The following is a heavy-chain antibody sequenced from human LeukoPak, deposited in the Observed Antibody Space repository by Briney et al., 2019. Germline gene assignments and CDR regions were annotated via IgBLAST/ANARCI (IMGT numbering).Heavy chain of an antibody. D-gene: IGHD6-13*01. J-gene: IGHJ4*02. CDR1: GGSISSYY. V-gene: IGHV4-59*12. CDR2: IYYSGST. Sequence: SETQSLTCTVSGGSISSYYWSWIRQPPGKGLEWIGYIYYSGSTNYNPSLKSRVTISVDTSKNQFSLKLSSVTAADTAVYYCARGVRGYSSRKFDYWGQGTLVTVSS. CDR3: ARGVRGYSSRKFDY.